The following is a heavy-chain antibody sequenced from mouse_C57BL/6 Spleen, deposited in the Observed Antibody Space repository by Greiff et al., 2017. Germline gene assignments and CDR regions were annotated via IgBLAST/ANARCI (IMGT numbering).Heavy chain of an antibody. Sequence: EVKLMESGGGLVQPGGSLSLSCAASGFTFTDYYMSWVRQPPGKALEWLGFISNKATGYTTEYSASVKGRFTISRDNSQSILYLQMNARRAEDSATYYCARYSLLLFPYAMDYWGQGTSVTVSS. CDR2: ISNKATGYTT. V-gene: IGHV7-3*01. CDR3: ARYSLLLFPYAMDY. J-gene: IGHJ4*01. D-gene: IGHD2-10*01. CDR1: GFTFTDYY.